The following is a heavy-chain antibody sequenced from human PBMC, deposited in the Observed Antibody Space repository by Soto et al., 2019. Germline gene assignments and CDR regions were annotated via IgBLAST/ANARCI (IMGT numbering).Heavy chain of an antibody. CDR3: ARGGADYYYSHMDV. CDR2: VTPNSGYT. J-gene: IGHJ6*03. V-gene: IGHV1-8*01. Sequence: ASVKVSCKASGYTFATYDINWVRQAPGQGPEWMGWVTPNSGYTGYAQKFQGRVTMTTNTSISTAYMDLSSLRSEGTAVYYCARGGADYYYSHMDVWGKGTPVTVSS. CDR1: GYTFATYD. D-gene: IGHD3-16*01.